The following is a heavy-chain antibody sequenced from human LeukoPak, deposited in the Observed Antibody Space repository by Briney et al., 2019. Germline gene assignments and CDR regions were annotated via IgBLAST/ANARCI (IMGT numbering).Heavy chain of an antibody. J-gene: IGHJ6*03. CDR1: GGTFSSYA. V-gene: IGHV1-69*05. D-gene: IGHD3-10*01. CDR3: AHELQPAGDYYYMDV. CDR2: IIPIFGTA. Sequence: GASVKVSCKASGGTFSSYAISWVRQAPGQGLEWMGGIIPIFGTANYAQKFQGRVTITTDESTSTAYMELSSLRSEDTAVYYCAHELQPAGDYYYMDVWGKGTTVTVSS.